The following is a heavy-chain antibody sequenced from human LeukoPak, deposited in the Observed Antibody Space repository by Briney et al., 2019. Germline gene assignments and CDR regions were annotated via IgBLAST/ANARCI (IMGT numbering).Heavy chain of an antibody. J-gene: IGHJ4*02. D-gene: IGHD4-23*01. Sequence: QPGGTLRLSCAASGFTFSSYGMHWVRQAPGKGLEWVAVIWYDGSNKYYADSVKGQFTISRGNSKNTLYLQMNSLRAEDTAVYYCARDFGYGGNFYFDYWGQGTLVTVSS. CDR2: IWYDGSNK. CDR3: ARDFGYGGNFYFDY. CDR1: GFTFSSYG. V-gene: IGHV3-33*01.